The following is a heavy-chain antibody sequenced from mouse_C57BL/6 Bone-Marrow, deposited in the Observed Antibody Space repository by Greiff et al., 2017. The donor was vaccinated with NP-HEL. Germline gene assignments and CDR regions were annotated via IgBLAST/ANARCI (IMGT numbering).Heavy chain of an antibody. CDR1: GYTFTSYW. V-gene: IGHV1-69*01. J-gene: IGHJ3*01. Sequence: QVQLQQPGAELVMPGASVKLSCKASGYTFTSYWMHWVKQRPGQGLEWIGEIDPSDSYTNYNQKFKGKSTLTGDKSSSTDYMQLSSLTSEDSAVYYCARDLYYDYFAYWGQGTLVTVSA. D-gene: IGHD2-4*01. CDR3: ARDLYYDYFAY. CDR2: IDPSDSYT.